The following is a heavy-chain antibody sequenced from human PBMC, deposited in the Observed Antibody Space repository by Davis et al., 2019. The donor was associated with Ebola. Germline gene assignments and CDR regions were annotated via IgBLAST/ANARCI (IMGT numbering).Heavy chain of an antibody. Sequence: ASVKVSCKASGYTFTSYAMHWVRQAPGQRLEWMGWINAGNGNTKYSQKFQGRVTITRETSASTAYMELSSLRSEDTAVYYCARDEATVTTNWFDPWGQGTLVTVSS. J-gene: IGHJ5*02. CDR3: ARDEATVTTNWFDP. CDR1: GYTFTSYA. CDR2: INAGNGNT. D-gene: IGHD4-17*01. V-gene: IGHV1-3*01.